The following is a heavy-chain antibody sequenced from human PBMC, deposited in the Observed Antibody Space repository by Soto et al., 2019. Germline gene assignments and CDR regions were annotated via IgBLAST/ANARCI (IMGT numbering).Heavy chain of an antibody. J-gene: IGHJ4*02. D-gene: IGHD5-12*01. V-gene: IGHV1-8*01. Sequence: QVQLVQSGAEVKKPGASVKVSCKASGYTFTRYDINWVRQATGQGRECMGWMNPNSGNTGYAQKIQGRVTRNMNTSISTAYMGLSSLRSEDTAVYYCARGLMGLQFDFDFWGQGTLVTVSS. CDR1: GYTFTRYD. CDR2: MNPNSGNT. CDR3: ARGLMGLQFDFDF.